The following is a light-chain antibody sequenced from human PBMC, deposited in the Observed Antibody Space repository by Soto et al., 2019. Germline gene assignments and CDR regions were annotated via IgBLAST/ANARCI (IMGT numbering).Light chain of an antibody. CDR2: EVT. CDR1: SSDVGGYNY. CDR3: SSYTSSNTLI. Sequence: QSASVSGSPGQSITISCTGSSSDVGGYNYVSWYQQYPGKAPKVMIYEVTNRPSGVSNRFSGSKSGNTASLTISGLQAEDEADYYCSSYTSSNTLIFGGGTKLTVL. V-gene: IGLV2-14*01. J-gene: IGLJ2*01.